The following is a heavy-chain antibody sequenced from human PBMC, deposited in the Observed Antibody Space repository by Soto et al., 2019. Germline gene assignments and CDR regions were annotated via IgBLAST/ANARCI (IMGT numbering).Heavy chain of an antibody. D-gene: IGHD3-10*01. V-gene: IGHV1-2*04. J-gene: IGHJ6*02. CDR2: INPNSGGT. CDR3: ARVGGKQWFGETPMIVPVRTGGVNYGMDV. CDR1: GYTFTGHY. Sequence: QLQLVQSGAEVKKPGASVKVSCKASGYTFTGHYIHWVRQAPGQGLEWMGWINPNSGGTNYAQKFQGWVIMTRDTSISTAYMELSRLRSDDTAVYYCARVGGKQWFGETPMIVPVRTGGVNYGMDVWGQGTTVTVSS.